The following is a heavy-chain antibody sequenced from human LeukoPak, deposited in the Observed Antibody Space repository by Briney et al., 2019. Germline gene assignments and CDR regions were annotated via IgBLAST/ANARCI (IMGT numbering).Heavy chain of an antibody. V-gene: IGHV3-7*01. D-gene: IGHD3-10*01. CDR3: ARGPPYGSRSDYFDY. J-gene: IGHJ4*02. CDR2: VKKDASEK. Sequence: GGSLRLSCAASGFTFSNNWVTWVRQAPGKGLEWVASVKKDASEKYYVDSVKSRFTISRDNAKNSLYLQMSSLRVEDTAVYYCARGPPYGSRSDYFDYWGQGTLVTVSA. CDR1: GFTFSNNW.